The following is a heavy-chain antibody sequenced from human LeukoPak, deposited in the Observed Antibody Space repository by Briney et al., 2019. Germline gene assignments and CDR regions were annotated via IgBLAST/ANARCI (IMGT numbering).Heavy chain of an antibody. J-gene: IGHJ4*02. D-gene: IGHD3-16*01. CDR2: IYTSGST. V-gene: IGHV4-4*07. CDR3: ARVGDYALKD. Sequence: SETLSVTCTVSGGSISAYRWSWIRQSAGKGLEWIGLIYTSGSTNYNPSLKSRVTMSVDTSKNQFSLKLSSVTAADTAVYYCARVGDYALKDWGQGTLVTVSS. CDR1: GGSISAYR.